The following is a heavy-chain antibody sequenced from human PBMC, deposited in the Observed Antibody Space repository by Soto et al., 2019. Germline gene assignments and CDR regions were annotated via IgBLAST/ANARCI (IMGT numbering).Heavy chain of an antibody. Sequence: QVQLVESGGGVVQPGRSLRLSCVASGFTFSSYGMHWVRQAPGKGLEWVAVLSFDGDNEHYADSVKGRFTISRDHPKNTMYLEMNSLRVEETAVYYCASVASAPGYWGQGTLVTVSS. CDR1: GFTFSSYG. CDR2: LSFDGDNE. V-gene: IGHV3-30*03. J-gene: IGHJ4*02. CDR3: ASVASAPGY.